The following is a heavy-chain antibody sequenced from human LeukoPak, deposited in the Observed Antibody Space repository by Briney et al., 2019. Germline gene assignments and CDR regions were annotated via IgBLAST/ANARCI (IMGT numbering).Heavy chain of an antibody. J-gene: IGHJ4*02. CDR1: GGSISSGGYY. CDR2: IYHSGST. V-gene: IGHV4-30-2*01. Sequence: SQTLSLTCTVSGGSISSGGYYWSWIRQPPGKGLEWIGYIYHSGSTYYNPSLKSRVTISVDRSKNQFSLKLSSVTAADTAVYYCARGIREEGWSPRGPHFDYWGQGTLVTVSS. CDR3: ARGIREEGWSPRGPHFDY. D-gene: IGHD6-19*01.